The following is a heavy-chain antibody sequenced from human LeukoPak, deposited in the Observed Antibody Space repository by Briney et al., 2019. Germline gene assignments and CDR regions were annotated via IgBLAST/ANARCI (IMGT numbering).Heavy chain of an antibody. CDR1: GFTFSSYG. Sequence: PGGSLRLSCAASGFTFSSYGMHWVRQAPGKGLEWVALISYDGSNKFYADSVKGRFTISRDNSKNTLYLQMNSLRAEDTAVYYCARDLRKFRYFDYWGHGTLVTVSS. J-gene: IGHJ4*01. V-gene: IGHV3-30*19. D-gene: IGHD3-9*01. CDR3: ARDLRKFRYFDY. CDR2: ISYDGSNK.